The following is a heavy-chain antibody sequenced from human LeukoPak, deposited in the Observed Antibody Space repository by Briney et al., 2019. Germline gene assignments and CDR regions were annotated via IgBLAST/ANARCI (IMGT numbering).Heavy chain of an antibody. CDR1: GYPFTNYY. J-gene: IGHJ5*02. Sequence: ASAKVSCKASGYPFTNYYIKWVRQAPGQGLEWMGWINPYNGDTSYAQKFQGRVTMTTDTSTDTAYMELRSLRSDDTAVYYCARDGLSYTNPNNWFDPWGQGTLVTVSS. CDR2: INPYNGDT. V-gene: IGHV1-18*01. D-gene: IGHD2-2*02. CDR3: ARDGLSYTNPNNWFDP.